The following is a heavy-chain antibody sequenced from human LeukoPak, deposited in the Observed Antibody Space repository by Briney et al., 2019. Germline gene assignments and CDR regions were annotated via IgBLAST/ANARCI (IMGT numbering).Heavy chain of an antibody. J-gene: IGHJ5*02. CDR2: IWPEGTNK. CDR1: GFSFSGYG. V-gene: IGHV3-33*01. CDR3: ARDRLAVTGSGPWWFDP. Sequence: PGGSLRLSCGASGFSFSGYGMHWLRQAPGKGPEGVAMIWPEGTNKSYAASVKGRFTISRDNSKNTLYWQRNSLRAEDTAVYYCARDRLAVTGSGPWWFDPWGQGTLVTVSS. D-gene: IGHD3-10*01.